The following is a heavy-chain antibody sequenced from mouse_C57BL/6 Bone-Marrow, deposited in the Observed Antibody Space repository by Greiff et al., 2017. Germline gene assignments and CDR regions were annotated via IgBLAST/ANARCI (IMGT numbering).Heavy chain of an antibody. CDR2: IWWEDDQ. Sequence: QVTLKVSGPGILQPSQTLSLTCSFSGFSLSTFGMGVGWIRQPSGKGLEWLAHIWWEDDQYYNPALKSRLTCSKNTSKNQVCLKIANVDTADTATYYCARMFYYDYDGFAYWGQGTLVTVSA. CDR3: ARMFYYDYDGFAY. V-gene: IGHV8-8*01. D-gene: IGHD2-4*01. CDR1: GFSLSTFGMG. J-gene: IGHJ3*01.